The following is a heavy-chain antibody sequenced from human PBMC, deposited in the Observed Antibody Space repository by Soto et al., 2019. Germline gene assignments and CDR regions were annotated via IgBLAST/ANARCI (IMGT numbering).Heavy chain of an antibody. CDR1: GFTFSSYW. V-gene: IGHV3-74*01. CDR2: INSDGSST. J-gene: IGHJ4*02. D-gene: IGHD6-6*01. Sequence: GGSLRLSCAASGFTFSSYWMHWVRQAPGKGLVWVSRINSDGSSTSYADSVKGRFTISRDNAKNTLYLQMNSLRAEDTAVYYCASGAYSSSSLLWDWGQGTLVTVSS. CDR3: ASGAYSSSSLLWD.